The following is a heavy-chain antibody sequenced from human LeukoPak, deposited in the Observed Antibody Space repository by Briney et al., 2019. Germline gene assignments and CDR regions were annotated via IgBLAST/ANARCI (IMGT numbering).Heavy chain of an antibody. J-gene: IGHJ4*02. V-gene: IGHV3-49*04. Sequence: GGSLRLSCTASGFTFGDYAMSWVRQAPGKGLEWVGFIRSKAYGGTTEYAASVKGRFTISRDDSKSIAYLQMNSLKTEDTAVYYCTRDRIRGSYRYYFDYWGQGTLVTVSS. CDR2: IRSKAYGGTT. D-gene: IGHD1-26*01. CDR1: GFTFGDYA. CDR3: TRDRIRGSYRYYFDY.